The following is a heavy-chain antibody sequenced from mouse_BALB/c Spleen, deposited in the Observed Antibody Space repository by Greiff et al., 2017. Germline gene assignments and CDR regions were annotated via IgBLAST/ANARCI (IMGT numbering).Heavy chain of an antibody. CDR1: GYSITSDYA. D-gene: IGHD2-3*01. Sequence: EVMLVESGPGLVKPSQSLSLTCTVTGYSITSDYAWNWIRQFPGNKLEWMGYISYSGSTSYNPSLKSRTSITRDTSKNQFFLQLTYVTTEDTATYYSARSEDGYYDYWGKGTAHTVSS. CDR2: ISYSGST. V-gene: IGHV3-2*02. CDR3: ARSEDGYYDY. J-gene: IGHJ2*01.